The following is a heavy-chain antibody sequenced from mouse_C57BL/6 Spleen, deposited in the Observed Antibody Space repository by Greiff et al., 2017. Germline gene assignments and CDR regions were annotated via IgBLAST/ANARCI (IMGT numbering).Heavy chain of an antibody. D-gene: IGHD3-3*01. CDR3: ARRDVREYYFDY. Sequence: VQLQQSGPGLVQPGASVKISCKASGYSFTDYNMTWVNQITGKSLEWIGVINPNYGTTSYNHSFKGNSILTVDQYSSTAYMQLNSLTSEDAAVYYCARRDVREYYFDYWGQGATLTVSS. CDR1: GYSFTDYN. CDR2: INPNYGTT. V-gene: IGHV1-39*01. J-gene: IGHJ2*01.